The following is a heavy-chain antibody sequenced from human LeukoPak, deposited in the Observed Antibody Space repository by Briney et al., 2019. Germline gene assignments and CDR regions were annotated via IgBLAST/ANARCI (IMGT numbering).Heavy chain of an antibody. D-gene: IGHD3-22*01. CDR1: GFTFSTYA. CDR2: ISGGGGNT. Sequence: GGSLRLSCAAFGFTFSTYAMSWVRQAPGKGLEWVSSISGGGGNTYFADSVKGRFTISRDNSKNTLYLQMNSLRAEDTAVYYCARAPPTYYYDSSGYVDYWGQGTLVTVSS. J-gene: IGHJ4*02. V-gene: IGHV3-23*01. CDR3: ARAPPTYYYDSSGYVDY.